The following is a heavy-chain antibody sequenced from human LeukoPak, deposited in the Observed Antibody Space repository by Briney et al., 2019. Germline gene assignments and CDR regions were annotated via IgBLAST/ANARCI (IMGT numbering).Heavy chain of an antibody. CDR2: IIPIFGTA. J-gene: IGHJ3*02. Sequence: SVKVSCEASGGTFSSYAISWVRQAPGQGLEWMGWIIPIFGTANYAQKFQGRVTITTDESTSTAYMELSSLRSEDTAVYYCARHTRHYYDSSGDAFDIWGQGTMVTVSS. D-gene: IGHD3-22*01. CDR1: GGTFSSYA. V-gene: IGHV1-69*05. CDR3: ARHTRHYYDSSGDAFDI.